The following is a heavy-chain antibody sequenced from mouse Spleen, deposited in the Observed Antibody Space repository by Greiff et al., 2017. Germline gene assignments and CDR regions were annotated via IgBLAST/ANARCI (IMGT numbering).Heavy chain of an antibody. J-gene: IGHJ2*01. CDR1: GYTFTNYW. V-gene: IGHV1-63*01. CDR3: ARRAYDYDKGYYFDY. Sequence: VQLQQSGAELVRPGTSVKMSCKASGYTFTNYWIGWAKQRPGHGLEWIGDIYPGGGYTNYNEKFKGKATLTADKSSSTAYMQFSSLTSEDSAIYYCARRAYDYDKGYYFDYWGQGTTLTVSS. CDR2: IYPGGGYT. D-gene: IGHD2-4*01.